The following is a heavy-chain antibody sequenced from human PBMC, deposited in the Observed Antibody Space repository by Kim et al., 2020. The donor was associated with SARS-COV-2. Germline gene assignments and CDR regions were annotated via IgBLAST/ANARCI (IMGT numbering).Heavy chain of an antibody. CDR2: MYYSGSS. V-gene: IGHV4-59*08. J-gene: IGHJ4*02. CDR3: ARTSYDSSGYYYFDH. CDR1: GGSITSYY. D-gene: IGHD3-22*01. Sequence: SETLSLTCTVSGGSITSYYWSWIRQPPGKGLEWIGYMYYSGSSNYNPSLKSRVTISVDTSKNQFSLKLSSVTAADTAVYYCARTSYDSSGYYYFDHWGQGTVVTVSS.